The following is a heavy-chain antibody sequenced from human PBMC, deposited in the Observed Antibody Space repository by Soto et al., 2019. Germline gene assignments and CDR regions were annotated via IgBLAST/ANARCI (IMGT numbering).Heavy chain of an antibody. J-gene: IGHJ4*02. Sequence: EVQLVESGGGLVQPGGSLRLSCAASGFTFSNAWMNWVRQAPGKGLEWVGRIKSKTDGGTTDYAAPVKGRFTISRDDSKNALYLQMNSLKTEDTAVYYCTAHSGYDLTGYWGQGTLVTVSS. CDR1: GFTFSNAW. D-gene: IGHD5-12*01. V-gene: IGHV3-15*07. CDR2: IKSKTDGGTT. CDR3: TAHSGYDLTGY.